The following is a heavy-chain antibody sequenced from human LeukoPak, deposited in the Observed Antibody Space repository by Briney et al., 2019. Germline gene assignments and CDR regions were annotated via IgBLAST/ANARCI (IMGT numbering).Heavy chain of an antibody. CDR1: GGSFSGYY. CDR2: INHSGST. V-gene: IGHV4-34*01. Sequence: SETLSLTCAVYGGSFSGYYWSWIRQPPGKGLEWIGEINHSGSTNYNPSLKSRVTIAVDTSKNQFSLKLSSVTAADTAVYYCARKGCSTRFYNYWGQGNLVTVSS. J-gene: IGHJ4*03. D-gene: IGHD2-2*01. CDR3: ARKGCSTRFYNY.